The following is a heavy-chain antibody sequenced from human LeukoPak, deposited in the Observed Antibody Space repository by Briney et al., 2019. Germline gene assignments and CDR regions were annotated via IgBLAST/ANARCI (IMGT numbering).Heavy chain of an antibody. D-gene: IGHD4-17*01. V-gene: IGHV4-4*02. Sequence: SGTLSLTCAVSGGSITSSHWWSWARQPPGKGLEWIGEIYHGGTTNYNPSLESRVIMSVDKSKNQFSLNLSSVTAADTAVYYCATYAYGGDYGSYYFDYWGQGTLVTVSS. J-gene: IGHJ4*02. CDR1: GGSITSSHW. CDR3: ATYAYGGDYGSYYFDY. CDR2: IYHGGTT.